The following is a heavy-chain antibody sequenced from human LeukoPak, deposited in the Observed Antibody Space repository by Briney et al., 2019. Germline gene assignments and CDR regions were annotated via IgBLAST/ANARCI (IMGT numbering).Heavy chain of an antibody. J-gene: IGHJ4*02. V-gene: IGHV4-59*08. Sequence: SETLSLTCTVSGGSISSYYWSWIRQPPGKGLEWIGYIYYSGSTNYNPSLKSRVTISVDTSKNQFSLKLSSVTAADTAVYYCARHMQTGTFGLFDYWGQGTLVTVSS. CDR2: IYYSGST. CDR3: ARHMQTGTFGLFDY. CDR1: GGSISSYY. D-gene: IGHD1-7*01.